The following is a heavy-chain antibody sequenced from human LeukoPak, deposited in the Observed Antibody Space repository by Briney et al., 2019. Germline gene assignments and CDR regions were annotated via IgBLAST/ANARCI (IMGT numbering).Heavy chain of an antibody. V-gene: IGHV1-2*02. CDR3: ARDREALLWFGESKPPTGYYYMDV. J-gene: IGHJ6*03. CDR1: GYTFTGYY. Sequence: AASVKVSCKASGYTFTGYYMHWVRPAPGQGLEWMGWINPNSGGTNYAQKFQGRVTMTRDTSISTAYLELSRLRSDDTAVYYCARDREALLWFGESKPPTGYYYMDVWGKGTTVTVSS. CDR2: INPNSGGT. D-gene: IGHD3-10*01.